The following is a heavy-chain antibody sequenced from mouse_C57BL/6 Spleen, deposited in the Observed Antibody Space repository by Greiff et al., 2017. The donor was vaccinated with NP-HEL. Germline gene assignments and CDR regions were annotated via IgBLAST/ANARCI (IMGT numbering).Heavy chain of an antibody. CDR3: ARRRATAQATYYDAMDY. CDR2: ISSGSSTI. V-gene: IGHV5-17*01. Sequence: EVKLMESGGGLVKPGGSLKLSCAASGFTFSDYGMHWVRQAPEKGLEWVAYISSGSSTIYYAATVKGRFTISRDNATNTLFLQMTSLGSEDTAMYYCARRRATAQATYYDAMDYWGQGTSVTVSS. J-gene: IGHJ4*01. D-gene: IGHD3-2*02. CDR1: GFTFSDYG.